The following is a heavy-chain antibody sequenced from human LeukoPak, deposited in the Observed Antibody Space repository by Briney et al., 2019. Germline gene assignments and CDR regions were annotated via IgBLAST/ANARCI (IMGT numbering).Heavy chain of an antibody. Sequence: ASVKVSCKASGYTFTNYAVYWVRQAPGQRPEWMGRINPGDGDTKYSQNFQGRVTFARDSSANTAFMELSSLRSEDTAVYYCARRGVTTRDSYYYAMHVWGQGTTVTVSS. CDR1: GYTFTNYA. J-gene: IGHJ6*02. D-gene: IGHD2-21*02. CDR2: INPGDGDT. CDR3: ARRGVTTRDSYYYAMHV. V-gene: IGHV1-3*01.